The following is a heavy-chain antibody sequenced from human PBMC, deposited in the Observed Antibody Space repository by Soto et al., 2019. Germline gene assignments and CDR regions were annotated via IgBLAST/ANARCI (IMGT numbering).Heavy chain of an antibody. J-gene: IGHJ4*02. Sequence: QVQLVQSGAEEKKPGASVKVSCKASGYTCTGYAMHWVRQAPGQRLEWMGWINAGNGNTKYSQKFQGRVTISRDTSASTAYMELSSLGSEDTAVYYCARAVAVPADFDYWGQGTLVTVSA. D-gene: IGHD6-19*01. CDR2: INAGNGNT. V-gene: IGHV1-3*05. CDR1: GYTCTGYA. CDR3: ARAVAVPADFDY.